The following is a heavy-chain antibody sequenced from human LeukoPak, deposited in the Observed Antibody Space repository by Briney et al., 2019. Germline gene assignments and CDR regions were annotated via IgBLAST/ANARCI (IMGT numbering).Heavy chain of an antibody. CDR2: INPNSGGT. D-gene: IGHD3-10*01. Sequence: GASVKVSCKASGYTFTGYYMHWVRQAPGQGLEWMGWINPNSGGTNYAQKFQGRVTMTRDTSISTAYMELSRLRSDDTAVYYCARDPSYYGSGSYSGYYYYYMDVWGKGTTVTISS. V-gene: IGHV1-2*02. CDR3: ARDPSYYGSGSYSGYYYYYMDV. J-gene: IGHJ6*03. CDR1: GYTFTGYY.